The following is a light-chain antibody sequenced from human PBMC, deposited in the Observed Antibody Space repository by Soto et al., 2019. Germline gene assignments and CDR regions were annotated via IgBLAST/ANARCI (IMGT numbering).Light chain of an antibody. CDR3: AAWDDGLNGVV. CDR1: SSNIGKNV. CDR2: YDD. J-gene: IGLJ2*01. V-gene: IGLV1-36*01. Sequence: QLVLTQPPSVSEAPRQRVTISCSGSSSNIGKNVVNWYQQLPGKAPKLVIYYDDLLPSGVSDRFSGSKSGTSASLAISGLQSEDEADYYCAAWDDGLNGVVFGGGTKLTVL.